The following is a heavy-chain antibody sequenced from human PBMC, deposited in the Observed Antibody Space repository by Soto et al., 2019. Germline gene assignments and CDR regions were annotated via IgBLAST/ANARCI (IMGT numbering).Heavy chain of an antibody. CDR3: AKELTGDFLVGDAFDI. V-gene: IGHV3-23*01. D-gene: IGHD7-27*01. CDR1: GFTFSSYA. Sequence: GGSLRLSCAASGFTFSSYAMSWVRQAPGKGLEWVSAISGSGGSTYYADSVKGRFTISRDNSKNTLYLQMNSLRAEDTAVYYCAKELTGDFLVGDAFDIWGQGTMVTVSS. J-gene: IGHJ3*02. CDR2: ISGSGGST.